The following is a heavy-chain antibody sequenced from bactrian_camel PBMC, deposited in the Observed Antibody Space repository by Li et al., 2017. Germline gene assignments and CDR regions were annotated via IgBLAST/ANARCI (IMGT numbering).Heavy chain of an antibody. CDR2: LDSDGLT. J-gene: IGHJ4*01. CDR3: AAAEAGWAGQCPDGSDYAY. CDR1: GYYSQPGC. D-gene: IGHD5*01. V-gene: IGHV3S53*01. Sequence: VQLVESGGGSVQAGESLTLSCLISGYYSQPGCMAWFRQAPGKEREEVALLDSDGLTTYTDSVKGRFTISSDSAKTTLYLQMNSLKPEDTAMYYCAAAEAGWAGQCPDGSDYAYWGQGTQVTVS.